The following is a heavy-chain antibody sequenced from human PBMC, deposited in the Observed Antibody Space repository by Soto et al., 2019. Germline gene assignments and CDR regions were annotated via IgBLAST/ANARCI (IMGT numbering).Heavy chain of an antibody. Sequence: SETLSLTCTVSSGSISSDGYYWAWIRQHPGQGLEWIGYIYHSGTTYYNPSLRSRVTISVDTSKNQFSLNLTSVTAADTALCYCAREYSSSYDYWGPGILVTVSS. CDR2: IYHSGTT. J-gene: IGHJ4*02. CDR3: AREYSSSYDY. V-gene: IGHV4-31*03. D-gene: IGHD6-6*01. CDR1: SGSISSDGYY.